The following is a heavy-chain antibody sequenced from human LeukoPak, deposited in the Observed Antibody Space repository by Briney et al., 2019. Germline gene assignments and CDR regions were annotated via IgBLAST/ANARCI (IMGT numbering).Heavy chain of an antibody. J-gene: IGHJ4*02. Sequence: PGGSLRLSSAASGFTFSSYAMSWVRQAPGKGLEWVSAISGSGGSTYYAAPVKGRFTIPRDNSKNTLYLQMTSLRSEDPAAYYCARGPAKLSIFGVVINTPRPSYWGQGTLVTVSS. CDR2: ISGSGGST. V-gene: IGHV3-23*01. CDR3: ARGPAKLSIFGVVINTPRPSY. CDR1: GFTFSSYA. D-gene: IGHD3-3*01.